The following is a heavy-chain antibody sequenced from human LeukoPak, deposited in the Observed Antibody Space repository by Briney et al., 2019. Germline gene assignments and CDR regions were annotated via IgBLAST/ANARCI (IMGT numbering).Heavy chain of an antibody. V-gene: IGHV4-59*01. CDR3: AASKSWYGDFDY. CDR1: GGSISSYY. CDR2: IYYSGST. Sequence: SGTLSLTCTVSGGSISSYYWSWIRQPPGKGLEWIGYIYYSGSTNYNPSLKSRVTISVDTSKNQFSLKLSSVTTADTAVYYCAASKSWYGDFDYWGQGTLVTVSS. D-gene: IGHD6-13*01. J-gene: IGHJ4*02.